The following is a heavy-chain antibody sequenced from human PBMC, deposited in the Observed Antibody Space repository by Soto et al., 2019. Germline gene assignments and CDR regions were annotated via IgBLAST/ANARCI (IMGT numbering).Heavy chain of an antibody. Sequence: ASVKVSCKASGYTLTDYYMHWVRQSPGQGLEWIGWISAYNGNTNYAQKLQGRVTMTTDTSTSTAYMELRSLRSDDTAVYYCARGSVLSGMDVWGQGTTITASS. D-gene: IGHD2-15*01. CDR2: ISAYNGNT. V-gene: IGHV1-18*04. J-gene: IGHJ6*02. CDR1: GYTLTDYY. CDR3: ARGSVLSGMDV.